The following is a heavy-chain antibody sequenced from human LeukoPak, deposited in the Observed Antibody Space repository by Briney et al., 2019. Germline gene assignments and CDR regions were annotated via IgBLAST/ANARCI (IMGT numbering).Heavy chain of an antibody. CDR2: ISSSSSYR. Sequence: PGGSLRLSCAASVFTFSSYSMNWVRQAPGKGLEWVSSISSSSSYRYYAESVKGRFTISRDNAKNSLYLQMNSLRAEDTAVYYCARFSSRSINYWRQGTLVTVSS. D-gene: IGHD6-13*01. CDR1: VFTFSSYS. V-gene: IGHV3-21*01. CDR3: ARFSSRSINY. J-gene: IGHJ4*02.